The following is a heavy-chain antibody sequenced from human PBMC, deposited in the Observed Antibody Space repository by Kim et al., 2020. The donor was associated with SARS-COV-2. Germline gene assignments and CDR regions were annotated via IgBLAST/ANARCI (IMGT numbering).Heavy chain of an antibody. CDR2: TYYRSKWYN. D-gene: IGHD2-2*02. CDR3: ARDGVVLPDAIRKYNAMDV. J-gene: IGHJ6*02. CDR1: GDSVSSNSAA. V-gene: IGHV6-1*01. Sequence: SQTLSLTCAISGDSVSSNSAAWNWIRQSPSRGLEWLGRTYYRSKWYNDYAVSVKSRITVSPDTSKNQFSLQLNYVTPEDTAVYYCARDGVVLPDAIRKYNAMDVWGQGTTVTVSS.